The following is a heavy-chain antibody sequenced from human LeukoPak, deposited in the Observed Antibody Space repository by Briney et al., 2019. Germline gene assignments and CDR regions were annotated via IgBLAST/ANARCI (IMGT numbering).Heavy chain of an antibody. CDR3: ARASALTGTSRTSDDAFDI. Sequence: ASLKVSCKASGYTFSTYGITWVRQAPGQGLGWMGWVSAYNDNTNYAQKFQGRVTMTTDASTSTAYMELRSLRSDDTAVYYCARASALTGTSRTSDDAFDIWGQGTMVTVSS. CDR2: VSAYNDNT. CDR1: GYTFSTYG. V-gene: IGHV1-18*01. D-gene: IGHD1-7*01. J-gene: IGHJ3*02.